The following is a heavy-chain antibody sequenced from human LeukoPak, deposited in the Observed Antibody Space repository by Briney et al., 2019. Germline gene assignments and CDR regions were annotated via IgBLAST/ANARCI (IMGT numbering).Heavy chain of an antibody. CDR1: GGSFSGYY. D-gene: IGHD2-2*01. V-gene: IGHV4-34*01. J-gene: IGHJ3*02. CDR3: ARGFPRYCSSTSCYSFGAFDI. CDR2: INHSGST. Sequence: SETLSLTCAVYGGSFSGYYWSWIRQPPGKGLEWIGGINHSGSTNYNPSLKSRVTISVDTSKNQFSLKLSSVTAADTAVYYCARGFPRYCSSTSCYSFGAFDIWGQGTMVTVSS.